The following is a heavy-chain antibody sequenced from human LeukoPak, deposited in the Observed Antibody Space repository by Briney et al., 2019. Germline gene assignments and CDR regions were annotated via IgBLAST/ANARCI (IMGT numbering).Heavy chain of an antibody. CDR1: GGTFSSYA. Sequence: SVKVSCKASGGTFSSYAISWVRQAPGQGLEWMGRIIPIFGTANYALRFQGRVTITTDESTSTAYMELSSLRSEDTAVYYCARDLLYCGGDCYSSVIWGQRTMVTVSS. V-gene: IGHV1-69*05. CDR3: ARDLLYCGGDCYSSVI. D-gene: IGHD2-21*02. J-gene: IGHJ3*02. CDR2: IIPIFGTA.